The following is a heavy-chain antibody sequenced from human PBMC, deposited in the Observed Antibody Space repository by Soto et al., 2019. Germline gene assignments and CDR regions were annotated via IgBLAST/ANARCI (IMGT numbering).Heavy chain of an antibody. J-gene: IGHJ6*02. Sequence: SETLSLTCTVSGGSISSGSCYWSWIRQHPGKALEWIGFIYYSGNTYYHPSLQSRITISIDTSKNQFSLKLSSVTAADTAVYYCARDPNGGNVLYYGMDVWGQGTTVTVSS. CDR3: ARDPNGGNVLYYGMDV. CDR2: IYYSGNT. V-gene: IGHV4-31*03. CDR1: GGSISSGSCY. D-gene: IGHD2-8*01.